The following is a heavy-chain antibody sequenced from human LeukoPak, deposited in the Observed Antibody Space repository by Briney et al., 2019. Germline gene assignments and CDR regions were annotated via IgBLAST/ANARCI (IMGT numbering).Heavy chain of an antibody. CDR1: GGSFSGYY. D-gene: IGHD4-17*01. CDR3: ARADDYGGNSGGQLDY. V-gene: IGHV4-34*01. Sequence: SETLSLTCAVYGGSFSGYYWGWIRQPPGKGLEWIGEINHSGSTNYNPSLKSRVTISVDTSKNQFSLKLSSVTAADTAVYYCARADDYGGNSGGQLDYWGQGTLVTVSS. J-gene: IGHJ4*02. CDR2: INHSGST.